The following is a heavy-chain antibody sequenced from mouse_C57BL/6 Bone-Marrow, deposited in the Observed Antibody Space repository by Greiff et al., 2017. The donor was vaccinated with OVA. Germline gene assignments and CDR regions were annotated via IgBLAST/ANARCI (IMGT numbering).Heavy chain of an antibody. D-gene: IGHD2-4*01. CDR2: IYPGDGDT. V-gene: IGHV1-82*01. Sequence: VKLVESGPELVKPGASVKISCKASGYAFSSSWMNWVKQRPGKGLEWIGRIYPGDGDTNYNGKFKGKATLTADKSSSTAYMQLSSLTSEDSAVDFCAPYDYDWFAYWGQGTLVSVSA. CDR3: APYDYDWFAY. CDR1: GYAFSSSW. J-gene: IGHJ3*01.